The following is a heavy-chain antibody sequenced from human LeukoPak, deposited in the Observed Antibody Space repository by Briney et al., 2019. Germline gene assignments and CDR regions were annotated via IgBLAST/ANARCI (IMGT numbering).Heavy chain of an antibody. CDR2: IYHSGTT. V-gene: IGHV4-4*02. CDR1: GVSISNNNW. J-gene: IGHJ4*02. D-gene: IGHD6-19*01. Sequence: PSGTLSLTCAVSGVSISNNNWWSWVRQSPGKGLEWIGEIYHSGTTNYNPSLKSRVTISVDTSKNQFSLKLSSVTAADTAVYYCARDSLTVAGIWNDYWGQGTLVTVSS. CDR3: ARDSLTVAGIWNDY.